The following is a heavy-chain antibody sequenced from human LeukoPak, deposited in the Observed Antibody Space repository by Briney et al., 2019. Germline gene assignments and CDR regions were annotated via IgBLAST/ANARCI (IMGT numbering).Heavy chain of an antibody. CDR3: AKLAGISGWYVYYLDY. CDR1: GFTFSSYA. Sequence: GGSLRLSCAASGFTFSSYAMSWVRQAPGKGLEWVSGMSGSGDTTYYADSVKGRFTISRDNSKNTLFLQMNSLRAEDTAVYYCAKLAGISGWYVYYLDYWGQGTLVTVS. V-gene: IGHV3-23*01. J-gene: IGHJ4*02. CDR2: MSGSGDTT. D-gene: IGHD6-19*01.